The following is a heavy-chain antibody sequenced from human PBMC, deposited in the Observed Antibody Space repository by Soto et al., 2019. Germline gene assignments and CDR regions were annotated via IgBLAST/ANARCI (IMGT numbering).Heavy chain of an antibody. D-gene: IGHD6-13*01. CDR1: GASISTNNW. CDR3: AVPGAGDFDY. Sequence: TLSLTCAVSGASISTNNWWSWVRQPPGKGLEWIGEVYHSGSTNCNPSLKSRVTISIDKSKNQFSLRLTSMTAADTAVYYCAVPGAGDFDYWSQGTLVTVSS. V-gene: IGHV4-4*02. CDR2: VYHSGST. J-gene: IGHJ4*02.